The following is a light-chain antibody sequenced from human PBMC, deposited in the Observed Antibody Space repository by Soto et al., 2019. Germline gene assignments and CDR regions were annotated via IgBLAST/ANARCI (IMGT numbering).Light chain of an antibody. CDR1: SSDVGAYNY. CDR3: SSYTITSTLV. V-gene: IGLV2-14*03. Sequence: QSVLTQPASVSGSPGQSIAISCTGTSSDVGAYNYVSWYQRHPGKAPKLLIYDVTNRPSGVSDRFSGSKSGNTASLTISGLQAEDEADYYCSSYTITSTLVFGGGTKVTVL. CDR2: DVT. J-gene: IGLJ2*01.